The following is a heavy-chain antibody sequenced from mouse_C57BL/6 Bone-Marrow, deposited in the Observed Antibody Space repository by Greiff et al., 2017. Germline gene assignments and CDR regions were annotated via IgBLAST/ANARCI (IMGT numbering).Heavy chain of an antibody. CDR2: IYPGNSDT. J-gene: IGHJ2*01. V-gene: IGHV1-5*01. Sequence: EVQLVESGTVLARPGASVKMSCKTSGYTFTSYWMHWVKQRPGQGLEWIGAIYPGNSDTSYNQKFKGKAKLTAVTSASTAYMELSSLTNEDSAVYYCTRGVITPVVVRTYFDYWGQGTTLTVSS. D-gene: IGHD1-1*01. CDR3: TRGVITPVVVRTYFDY. CDR1: GYTFTSYW.